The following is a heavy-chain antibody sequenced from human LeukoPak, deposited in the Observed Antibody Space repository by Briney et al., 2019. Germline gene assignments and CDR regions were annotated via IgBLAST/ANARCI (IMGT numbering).Heavy chain of an antibody. CDR1: NYSISSGYY. V-gene: IGHV4-38-2*02. CDR3: GRAVLLWSLRIDP. J-gene: IGHJ5*02. Sequence: ASETLSLTCTVSNYSISSGYYWGWIRQPPGKGLEWVGSFYHGQTVSYNPSLKSRVTISEDISNNQFSLRMTSVTAADTAVYYCGRAVLLWSLRIDPWGQGTLVIVSS. D-gene: IGHD3-10*01. CDR2: FYHGQTV.